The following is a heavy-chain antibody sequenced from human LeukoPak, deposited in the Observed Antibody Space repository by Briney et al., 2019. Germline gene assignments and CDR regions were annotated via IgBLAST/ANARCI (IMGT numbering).Heavy chain of an antibody. Sequence: GGSLRLSCAASGFTFSDYYMSWIRQAPGKGLEWVAFIRYDGSNKYYADSVKGRFTISRDNSKNTLYLQMNSLRAEDTAVYYCAKTSTSSLDYWGQGTLVTVSS. CDR2: IRYDGSNK. CDR3: AKTSTSSLDY. D-gene: IGHD2-2*01. V-gene: IGHV3-30*02. J-gene: IGHJ4*02. CDR1: GFTFSDYY.